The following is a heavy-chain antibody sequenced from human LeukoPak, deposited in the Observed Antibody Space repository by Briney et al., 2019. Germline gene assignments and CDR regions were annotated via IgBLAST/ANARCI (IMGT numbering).Heavy chain of an antibody. CDR2: IKQDGSEK. CDR3: ARRRYSGSSQHFDY. CDR1: GFTFTNYW. V-gene: IGHV3-7*01. Sequence: PGGSLRLSCAASGFTFTNYWMNWVRQAPGKGLEWVANIKQDGSEKNYVDSLKGRFTISRDSAKNPLYLQMNSLRAEDTAVYYCARRRYSGSSQHFDYWGQGTLVTVSS. J-gene: IGHJ4*02. D-gene: IGHD1-26*01.